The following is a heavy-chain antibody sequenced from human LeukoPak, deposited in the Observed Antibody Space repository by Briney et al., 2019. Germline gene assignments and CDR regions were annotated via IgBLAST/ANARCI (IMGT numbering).Heavy chain of an antibody. J-gene: IGHJ4*02. CDR1: GGTFSSYA. CDR3: ARGTYDSSGYYFDY. CDR2: IIPIFDTP. Sequence: VASVKVSCKASGGTFSSYAISWVRQAPGQGLEWMGGIIPIFDTPNYVQKFQGRVTITTDESTSTAYMELSSLRSEDTAVYYCARGTYDSSGYYFDYWGRGTLVTVSS. D-gene: IGHD3-22*01. V-gene: IGHV1-69*05.